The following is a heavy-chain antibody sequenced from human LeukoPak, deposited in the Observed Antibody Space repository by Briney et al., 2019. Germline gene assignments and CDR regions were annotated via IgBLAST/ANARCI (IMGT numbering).Heavy chain of an antibody. Sequence: ASVKVSCKASGYTFTSYGISWVRQAPGQGLEWMGWISAYNGNTNYAQKPQGRVTMTTDTSTSTAYMELRSLRSDDTAVYYCARATMVRGVTFHPDYWGQGTLVTVSS. V-gene: IGHV1-18*01. J-gene: IGHJ4*02. CDR1: GYTFTSYG. CDR2: ISAYNGNT. CDR3: ARATMVRGVTFHPDY. D-gene: IGHD3-10*01.